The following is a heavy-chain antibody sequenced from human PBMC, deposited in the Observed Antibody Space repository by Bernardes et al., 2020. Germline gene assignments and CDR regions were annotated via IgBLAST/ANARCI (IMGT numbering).Heavy chain of an antibody. CDR1: GDFINTYY. CDR2: IYYNWNT. Sequence: SETLSLTCNVSGDFINTYYWSWIRQSPGKGLEWIGFIYYNWNTNYNPSLESRVSISLDASDNYISLKLSSVTAADTAVYYCASHHSAVGPFQHWGQGTLVTVS. J-gene: IGHJ1*01. D-gene: IGHD1-26*01. V-gene: IGHV4-59*08. CDR3: ASHHSAVGPFQH.